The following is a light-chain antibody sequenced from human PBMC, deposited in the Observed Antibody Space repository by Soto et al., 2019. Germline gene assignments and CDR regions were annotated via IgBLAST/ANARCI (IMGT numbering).Light chain of an antibody. J-gene: IGLJ1*01. CDR1: SSNIGSNT. CDR3: AAWDDSLNGLV. V-gene: IGLV1-44*01. CDR2: SNN. Sequence: QSVLTQPPSASGTPGQRVTSSCSGSSSNIGSNTVNWYQQLPGTAPKLLIYSNNQRPSGVPDRFSGSKSGTSASLAISGLQSEDEADYYCAAWDDSLNGLVFGTGTKVTV.